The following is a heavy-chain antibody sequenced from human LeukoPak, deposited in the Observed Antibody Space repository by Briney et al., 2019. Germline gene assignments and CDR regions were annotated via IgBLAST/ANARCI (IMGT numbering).Heavy chain of an antibody. J-gene: IGHJ4*02. CDR3: TRDPYDY. Sequence: GGSLRLSCTASGFTFGDYAMSWVRQAPGKGLEWVGSIRSKAYGGTTEYAASVKGRFTISRDDSKSIAYLQMNSLKTEDTAVYYCTRDPYDYWGQGTLVTVSS. V-gene: IGHV3-49*04. CDR2: IRSKAYGGTT. CDR1: GFTFGDYA.